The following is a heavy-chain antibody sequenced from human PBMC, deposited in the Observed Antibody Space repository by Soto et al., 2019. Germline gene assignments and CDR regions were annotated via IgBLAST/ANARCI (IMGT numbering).Heavy chain of an antibody. J-gene: IGHJ5*02. D-gene: IGHD6-6*01. Sequence: QVQLVESGGGVVQPGRSLRLSCAASGFTFSSYAMHWVRQAPGKGLEWVAVISYDGSNKYYADSVKGRFTISRDNSKNKLYLQMNSLRAEDTAVYYCARGYSSSSAWFDPWGQGTLVTVSS. CDR2: ISYDGSNK. V-gene: IGHV3-30-3*01. CDR1: GFTFSSYA. CDR3: ARGYSSSSAWFDP.